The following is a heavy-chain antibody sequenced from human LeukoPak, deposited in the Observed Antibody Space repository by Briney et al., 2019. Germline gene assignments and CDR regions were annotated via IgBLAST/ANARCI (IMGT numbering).Heavy chain of an antibody. V-gene: IGHV3-15*01. CDR2: IKSKTDGGTT. CDR1: GFTFSNAW. CDR3: TTLRSIATDY. D-gene: IGHD2-2*01. Sequence: GGSLRLSCAASGFTFSNAWMSWVRQAPGKGLEWVGHIKSKTDGGTTDYAAPVKDRLTISRDDSKNTLYLQMNSLKTEDTAVYYCTTLRSIATDYWGQGTLVTVSS. J-gene: IGHJ4*02.